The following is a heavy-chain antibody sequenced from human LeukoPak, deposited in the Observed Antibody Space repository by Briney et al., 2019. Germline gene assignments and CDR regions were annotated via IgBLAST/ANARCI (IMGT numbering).Heavy chain of an antibody. CDR3: TRVPIQLWSGGYFDY. V-gene: IGHV3-49*03. Sequence: GGSLRLSCTASGFTFGDYAVSWFRQVPGKGLEWVGFIRSKAYGGTTEYAASVKGRFTISRDDSKSIAYLQMNSLKTEDTAVYYCTRVPIQLWSGGYFDYWGQGTLVTVSS. CDR2: IRSKAYGGTT. D-gene: IGHD5-18*01. J-gene: IGHJ4*02. CDR1: GFTFGDYA.